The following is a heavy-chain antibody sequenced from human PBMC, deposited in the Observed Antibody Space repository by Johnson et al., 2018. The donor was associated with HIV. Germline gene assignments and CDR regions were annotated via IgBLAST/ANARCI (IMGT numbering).Heavy chain of an antibody. Sequence: QVQLVESGGGVVQPGRSLRLSCVASGFTFSTYGMHWVRQAPGKGLEWVAVIWYDGSNKYYADSVKGRLTISRDNSKNTLYLQMNSLRAEDTAGYYCAREGATIEGRSTFDIWGPGTMVTVSS. D-gene: IGHD5-24*01. CDR2: IWYDGSNK. CDR1: GFTFSTYG. V-gene: IGHV3-33*01. CDR3: AREGATIEGRSTFDI. J-gene: IGHJ3*02.